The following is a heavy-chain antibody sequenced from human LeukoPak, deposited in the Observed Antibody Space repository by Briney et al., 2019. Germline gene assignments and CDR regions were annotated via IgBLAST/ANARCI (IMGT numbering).Heavy chain of an antibody. D-gene: IGHD7-27*01. CDR3: AKGTTGDLGS. CDR2: ISGSGGST. J-gene: IGHJ4*02. CDR1: GFTFSTYG. V-gene: IGHV3-23*01. Sequence: PGGSLRLSCAASGFTFSTYGMTWVRQAPGKGLEWVSAISGSGGSTYYADSVKGRFTISRDNSKNTLYLQMNSLRAEDTAVYYCAKGTTGDLGSWGQGTLVTVSS.